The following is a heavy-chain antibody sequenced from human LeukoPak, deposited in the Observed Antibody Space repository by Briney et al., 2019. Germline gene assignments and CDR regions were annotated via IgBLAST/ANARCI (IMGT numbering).Heavy chain of an antibody. CDR2: IRGSGGST. V-gene: IGHV3-23*01. Sequence: GGSLRLSCAASGFTFSSYAMSWVRQAPGKGLEWVSAIRGSGGSTHYADSVKGRFTISRDNSKNTLYLQMNSLRAEDTAVYYCAKRLTGWQQLVAGGWFDPWGQGTLVTVSS. D-gene: IGHD6-13*01. CDR1: GFTFSSYA. CDR3: AKRLTGWQQLVAGGWFDP. J-gene: IGHJ5*02.